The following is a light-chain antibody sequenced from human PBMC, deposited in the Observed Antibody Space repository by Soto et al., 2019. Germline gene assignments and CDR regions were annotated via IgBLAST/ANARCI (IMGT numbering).Light chain of an antibody. CDR3: QQYGSLSPIT. CDR2: DAS. Sequence: DIQMTQSPSTLSASVRDRVTITCRASRSISNWLAWYQQRPGIAPKLLIFDASILQSGVPPRFSGSGSGTEFRLSIILLQTNDFATYYCQQYGSLSPITFGGGTKVEI. CDR1: RSISNW. J-gene: IGKJ4*01. V-gene: IGKV1-5*01.